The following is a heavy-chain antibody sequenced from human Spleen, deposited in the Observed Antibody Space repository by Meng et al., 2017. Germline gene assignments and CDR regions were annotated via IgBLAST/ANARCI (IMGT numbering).Heavy chain of an antibody. J-gene: IGHJ4*02. V-gene: IGHV1-69*13. CDR3: ARVHRDGFIYYHFDY. CDR1: GDIFRSYV. Sequence: QVQLVQSRADVKKPGASVKVSCKASGDIFRSYVIAWVRQAPGQGLEWMGGIIPMYGATNYAQKLQGRVTITADESTSTAYMELSSLRSEDTAMYFCARVHRDGFIYYHFDYWGQATLVTVSS. CDR2: IIPMYGAT. D-gene: IGHD5-24*01.